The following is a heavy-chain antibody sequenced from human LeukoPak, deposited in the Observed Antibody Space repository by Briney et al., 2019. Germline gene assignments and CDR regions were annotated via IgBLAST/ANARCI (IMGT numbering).Heavy chain of an antibody. V-gene: IGHV4-39*07. CDR3: ARDGRRGSSAWYFDS. J-gene: IGHJ4*02. Sequence: SETLSLTCTVSGGSISSSSYYWGWIRQPPGKGLEWIGNIYYSGSTYYNPSLKSRVTISIDTSRNQFSLKVTSVTAADTAIFYCARDGRRGSSAWYFDSWGQGTLVTVSS. CDR1: GGSISSSSYY. D-gene: IGHD2-2*01. CDR2: IYYSGST.